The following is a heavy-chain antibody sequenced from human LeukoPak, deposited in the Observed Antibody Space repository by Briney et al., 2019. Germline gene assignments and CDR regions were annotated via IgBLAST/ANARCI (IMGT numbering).Heavy chain of an antibody. CDR2: ISNSGGST. Sequence: QTGGSLRLSCAASGFNFSTYVMSWVRQAPGKGLEWVSAISNSGGSTYYADSVKGRFTISRDNAKNSLYLQMNSLRAEDTAVYYCARGPCSGGSCYPLADFWGQGTLVTVSS. J-gene: IGHJ4*02. CDR3: ARGPCSGGSCYPLADF. V-gene: IGHV3-23*01. CDR1: GFNFSTYV. D-gene: IGHD2-15*01.